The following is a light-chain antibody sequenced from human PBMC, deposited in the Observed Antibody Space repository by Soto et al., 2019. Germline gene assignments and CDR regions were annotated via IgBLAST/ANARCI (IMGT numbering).Light chain of an antibody. V-gene: IGLV4-69*01. CDR1: SGNSSYA. CDR2: LNSDGSH. J-gene: IGLJ1*01. CDR3: RTWGTGIQV. Sequence: QLVLTQSPSASASLGASVRLTCTLSSGNSSYAIAWHQQQPEKGPRYLMKLNSDGSHNKGDGIPDRFSGSSSGAERYLTISSLQSEDEADYYCRTWGTGIQVFGTGTKVTVL.